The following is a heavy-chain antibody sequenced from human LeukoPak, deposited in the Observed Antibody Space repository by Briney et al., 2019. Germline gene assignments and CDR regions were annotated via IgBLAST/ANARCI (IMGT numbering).Heavy chain of an antibody. D-gene: IGHD3-9*01. V-gene: IGHV3-30-3*01. CDR3: ASLDLAFDI. CDR2: ISYDGSNK. CDR1: GFTFSSYA. Sequence: GGSLRLSCAASGFTFSSYAMHWVRQAPGKGLEWVAVISYDGSNKYYADSVKGRFTISRDNSKNTLCLQMNSLRAEDTAVYYCASLDLAFDIWGQGTIVTVSS. J-gene: IGHJ3*02.